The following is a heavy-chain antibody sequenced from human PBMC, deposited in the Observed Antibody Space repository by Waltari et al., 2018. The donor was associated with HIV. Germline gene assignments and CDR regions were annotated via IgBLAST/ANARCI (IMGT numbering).Heavy chain of an antibody. CDR3: YRFGGDL. CDR1: GLTFSDHH. V-gene: IGHV3-72*01. CDR2: ARDTADSYFT. J-gene: IGHJ5*02. D-gene: IGHD3-16*01. Sequence: EVQLVESGGGLVQPGGSLRLSGAASGLTFSDHHMDWVRQAPGKGLEWVGRARDTADSYFTQYAASVKGRFTISRDDSKNSLFLEMSNMRSEDTAVYYCYRFGGDLWGQGTLVTVSS.